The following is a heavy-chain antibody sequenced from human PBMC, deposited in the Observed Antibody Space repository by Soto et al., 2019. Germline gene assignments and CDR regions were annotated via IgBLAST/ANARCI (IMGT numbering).Heavy chain of an antibody. CDR3: ASEGRPNYFDF. CDR2: ISYDGSNK. Sequence: GGSLRLSCAASGFAFSSYAMHWVRQAPGKGLEWVALISYDGSNKYYGDSVRGRFAISRDNSKNTLYLQMNSLRAEDTAVYYCASEGRPNYFDFWGQGTLVTVSS. J-gene: IGHJ4*02. CDR1: GFAFSSYA. V-gene: IGHV3-30*09.